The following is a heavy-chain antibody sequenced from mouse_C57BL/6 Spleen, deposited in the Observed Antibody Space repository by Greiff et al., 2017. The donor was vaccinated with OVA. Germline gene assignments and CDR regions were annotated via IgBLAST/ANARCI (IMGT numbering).Heavy chain of an antibody. CDR1: GYTFTSYW. Sequence: QVQLQQPGAELVMPGASVKLSCKASGYTFTSYWMHWVKQRPGQGLEWIGEIDPSDSYTNYNQKFKGKSTLTVDKSSSTAYLQLSSLTSEDSAVYYCASSNYYGSSSFDDWGQGTTLTVSS. CDR3: ASSNYYGSSSFDD. D-gene: IGHD1-1*01. V-gene: IGHV1-69*01. J-gene: IGHJ2*01. CDR2: IDPSDSYT.